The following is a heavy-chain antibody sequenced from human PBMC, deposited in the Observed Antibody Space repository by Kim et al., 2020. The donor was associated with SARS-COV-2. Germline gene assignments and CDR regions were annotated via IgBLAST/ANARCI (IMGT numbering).Heavy chain of an antibody. CDR1: GGSISSYY. CDR2: IYYSGST. Sequence: SETLSLTCTVSGGSISSYYWSWIRQPPGKGLEWIGYIYYSGSTNYNPSLKSRVTISVDTSKNQFSLKLSSVTAADTAVYYCARAARCWYDWDYWGQGTLVTVSS. J-gene: IGHJ4*02. D-gene: IGHD6-13*01. V-gene: IGHV4-59*01. CDR3: ARAARCWYDWDY.